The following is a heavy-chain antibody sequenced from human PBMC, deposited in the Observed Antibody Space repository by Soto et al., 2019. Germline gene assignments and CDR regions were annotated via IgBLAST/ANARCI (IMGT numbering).Heavy chain of an antibody. J-gene: IGHJ4*02. CDR3: ARDIRRGNSSPPSDY. D-gene: IGHD1-1*01. V-gene: IGHV1-18*01. CDR1: GYTFDSEC. Sequence: SVNVSCKASGYTFDSECITLVRQAPGPALEGMGWINTYNLYTHYAQQFDGRVTFTTDTSSSTAYMELRGLRSDDTTVYYCARDIRRGNSSPPSDYWGQGALVTVSS. CDR2: INTYNLYT.